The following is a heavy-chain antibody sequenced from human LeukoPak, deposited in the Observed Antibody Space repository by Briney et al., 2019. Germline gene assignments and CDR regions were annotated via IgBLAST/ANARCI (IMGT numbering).Heavy chain of an antibody. CDR1: GGSFSGYY. V-gene: IGHV4-34*01. CDR3: ARELRWSGPGRFDP. J-gene: IGHJ5*02. D-gene: IGHD3-3*01. CDR2: INHSGST. Sequence: SETLSLTCAVYGGSFSGYYWSWIRQPPGKGLEWIGEINHSGSTNYNPSLKSRVTISVDTSKNQFSLKLSSVTAADTAVYYCARELRWSGPGRFDPWGQGTLVTVSS.